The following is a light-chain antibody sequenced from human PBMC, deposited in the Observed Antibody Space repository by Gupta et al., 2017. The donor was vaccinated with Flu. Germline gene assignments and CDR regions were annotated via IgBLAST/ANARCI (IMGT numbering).Light chain of an antibody. CDR1: APDVAAGVA. Sequence: TISCSATAPDVAAGVAVDCFQHDPEKVPKLVIFSDINRPSGVPAQFSGSKSGTSASLAITGLQPEDEGDYYCQSFDRSLGGFYVFGSGTTVTV. CDR3: QSFDRSLGGFYV. J-gene: IGLJ1*01. V-gene: IGLV1-40*01. CDR2: SDI.